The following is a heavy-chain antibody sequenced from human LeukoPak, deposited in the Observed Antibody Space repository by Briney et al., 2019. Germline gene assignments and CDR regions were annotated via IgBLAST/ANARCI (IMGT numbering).Heavy chain of an antibody. Sequence: SETRSLTCTVSGGSISSGGYYWSWMRQHPGKGLAWIGYIYYSGSTYYNPSLKSRVTISVDTSKNQFSLKLSSVTAADTAVYYCARAWGSGYYFDYWGQGTLVTVSS. CDR2: IYYSGST. D-gene: IGHD7-27*01. CDR1: GGSISSGGYY. V-gene: IGHV4-31*03. CDR3: ARAWGSGYYFDY. J-gene: IGHJ4*02.